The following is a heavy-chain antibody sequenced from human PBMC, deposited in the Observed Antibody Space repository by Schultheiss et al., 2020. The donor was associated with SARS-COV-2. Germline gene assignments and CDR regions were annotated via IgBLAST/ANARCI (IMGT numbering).Heavy chain of an antibody. V-gene: IGHV4-31*02. CDR3: ARGDVVVMQL. D-gene: IGHD2-21*01. CDR1: GGSISSGGYY. J-gene: IGHJ4*02. Sequence: SETLSLTCTVSGGSISSGGYYWSWIRQHPGKGLEWIGYIYYSGSTNYNPSLKSRVTISVDTSKNQFSLKLSSVTAADTAVYYCARGDVVVMQLWGQGTLVTVSS. CDR2: IYYSGST.